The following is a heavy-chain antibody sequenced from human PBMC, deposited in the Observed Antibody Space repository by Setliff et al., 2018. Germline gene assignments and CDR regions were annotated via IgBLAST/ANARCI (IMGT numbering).Heavy chain of an antibody. J-gene: IGHJ4*02. D-gene: IGHD2-2*02. V-gene: IGHV1-69*05. CDR1: GGTFSSYA. Sequence: SVKVSCKASGGTFSSYAISWVRQAPGQGLEWMGGIIPIFGTANYAQKFQGRVTITRDASASTAYMEMSSLRSEDTAVYYCARDREYCSRTSCYIDYWGQGALVTVSS. CDR3: ARDREYCSRTSCYIDY. CDR2: IIPIFGTA.